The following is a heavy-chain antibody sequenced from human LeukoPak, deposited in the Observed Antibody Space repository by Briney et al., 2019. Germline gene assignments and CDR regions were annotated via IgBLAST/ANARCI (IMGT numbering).Heavy chain of an antibody. CDR3: ARALKDTYYYYYMDV. J-gene: IGHJ6*03. Sequence: GGSLRLSCAAPGFTFNSYLMSWVRQAPGKGLEWVANIKQDGSEKYYMDSVEGRFTVSRDNSKNTLYLQMNSLRAEDTAVYYCARALKDTYYYYYMDVWGKGTTVTVSS. CDR1: GFTFNSYL. CDR2: IKQDGSEK. V-gene: IGHV3-7*03.